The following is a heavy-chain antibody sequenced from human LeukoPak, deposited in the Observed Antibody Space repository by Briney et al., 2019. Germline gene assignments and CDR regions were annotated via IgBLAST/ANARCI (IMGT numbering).Heavy chain of an antibody. CDR2: IKSKTDGGTT. Sequence: GGSLRLSCAASGFTFSNAWMNWVRQAPGKGLEWVGRIKSKTDGGTTDYAAPVKGRFTISIDDSKNTLYLQMNSLKTEDTAVYYCARYAGDKTHNYFDYWGQGTLVTVSS. CDR1: GFTFSNAW. CDR3: ARYAGDKTHNYFDY. D-gene: IGHD3-16*01. V-gene: IGHV3-15*07. J-gene: IGHJ4*02.